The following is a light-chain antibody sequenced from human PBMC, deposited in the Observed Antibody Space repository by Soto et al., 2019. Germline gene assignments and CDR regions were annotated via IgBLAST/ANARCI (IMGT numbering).Light chain of an antibody. Sequence: AIRMPQSPYSLSASTGDRFTITCRASQGISSYLAWYQQKPGKAPKLLIYAASTLQSGVPSRFSGSGSGTDFTLTISSLQPEDFATYCCQQLNSHPFTFGQGTRLEIK. V-gene: IGKV1-8*01. CDR3: QQLNSHPFT. CDR2: AAS. J-gene: IGKJ5*01. CDR1: QGISSY.